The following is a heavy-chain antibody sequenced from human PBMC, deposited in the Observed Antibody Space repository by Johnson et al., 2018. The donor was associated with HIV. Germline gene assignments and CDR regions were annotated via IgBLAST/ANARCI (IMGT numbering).Heavy chain of an antibody. CDR2: IYSGGST. CDR3: ARSWELGETAFDI. Sequence: VQLVESGGGVVQPGRSLRLSCAASGFTVSSNYMSWVRQAPGKGLEWVSVIYSGGSTYYADSVKGLFTISRDTSKNTLYLQMNSLRAEDTAVYYCARSWELGETAFDIWGQGTMVTVSS. J-gene: IGHJ3*02. V-gene: IGHV3-66*02. CDR1: GFTVSSNY. D-gene: IGHD1-26*01.